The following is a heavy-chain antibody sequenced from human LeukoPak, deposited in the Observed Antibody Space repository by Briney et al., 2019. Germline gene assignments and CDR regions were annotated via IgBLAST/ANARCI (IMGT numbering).Heavy chain of an antibody. CDR2: MNPNSGNT. CDR1: GGTFSSYA. V-gene: IGHV1-8*02. Sequence: ASVKVSCKASGGTFSSYATSWVRQAPGQGLEWMGWMNPNSGNTGYAQKFQGRVTMTRNTSISTAYMELSSLRSEDTAVYYCARKVYLYNWFDPWGQGTLVTVSS. J-gene: IGHJ5*02. D-gene: IGHD2-8*01. CDR3: ARKVYLYNWFDP.